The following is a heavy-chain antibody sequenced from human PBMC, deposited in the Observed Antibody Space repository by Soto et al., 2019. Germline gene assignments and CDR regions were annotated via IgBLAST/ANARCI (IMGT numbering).Heavy chain of an antibody. CDR3: ARDFYYGSGRFDY. CDR1: GFTFSSYA. D-gene: IGHD3-10*01. J-gene: IGHJ4*02. Sequence: PGGSMRLSCAASGFTFSSYAMSWVRQAPGKGLEWVSYISGSGGTVYYADSVKGRFTISRDNAKKSLYLQMNSLRAEDTAVYYCARDFYYGSGRFDYWGQGTLVTVSS. CDR2: ISGSGGTV. V-gene: IGHV3-48*03.